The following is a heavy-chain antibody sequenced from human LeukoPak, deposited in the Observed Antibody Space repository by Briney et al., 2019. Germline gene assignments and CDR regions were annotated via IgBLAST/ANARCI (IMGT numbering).Heavy chain of an antibody. CDR1: GFTFSNAW. CDR2: IKSKTDGGTT. V-gene: IGHV3-15*01. Sequence: PGGSLRLSCAASGFTFSNAWMSWVRQAPGKGLEWVSRIKSKTDGGTTDYAAPVKGRFTISRDDSKNTLYLQMNSLKTEDTAVYYCTTDKGGLRYFDWLFPDAFDIWGQGTMVTVSS. D-gene: IGHD3-9*01. J-gene: IGHJ3*02. CDR3: TTDKGGLRYFDWLFPDAFDI.